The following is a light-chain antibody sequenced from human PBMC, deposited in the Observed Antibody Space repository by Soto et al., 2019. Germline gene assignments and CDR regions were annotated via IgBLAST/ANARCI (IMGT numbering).Light chain of an antibody. Sequence: QLVLTQPPSVSGAPGQRVTISCTGSSSNIGAGYDVHWYQQFPGTAPKLLIYGNINRPSGVPDRFSASRSGTSASLAITGLQAEDEADYYCQSYDNSLSSSVFGGGTKLTVL. J-gene: IGLJ3*02. CDR2: GNI. V-gene: IGLV1-40*01. CDR3: QSYDNSLSSSV. CDR1: SSNIGAGYD.